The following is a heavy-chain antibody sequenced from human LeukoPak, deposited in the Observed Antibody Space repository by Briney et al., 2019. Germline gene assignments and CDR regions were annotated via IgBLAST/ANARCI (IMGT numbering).Heavy chain of an antibody. V-gene: IGHV1-24*01. CDR1: GYSLTEVS. Sequence: GASVKVSCKVSGYSLTEVSTHWVRQAPGKGLEWMGGFDPEDGGAIYAQKVQGRLTMTEDTSIDTAFMELRSLKSEDTAIYYCVTDIRSGWRNYWGQGTLITVSS. J-gene: IGHJ4*02. D-gene: IGHD6-19*01. CDR2: FDPEDGGA. CDR3: VTDIRSGWRNY.